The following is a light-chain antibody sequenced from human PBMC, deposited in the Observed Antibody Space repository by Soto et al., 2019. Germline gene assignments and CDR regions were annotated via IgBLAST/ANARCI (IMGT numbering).Light chain of an antibody. CDR1: QSINND. Sequence: EIVVTQSPATLSVSPGERATLSCRASQSINNDLAWYQQKPGQAPRLLIYGASTRATAIPARFSGSGSGSEFTLTVSILQSEDFAVYYCQQYNLWPLTFGGGTKVDIK. V-gene: IGKV3-15*01. CDR2: GAS. CDR3: QQYNLWPLT. J-gene: IGKJ4*01.